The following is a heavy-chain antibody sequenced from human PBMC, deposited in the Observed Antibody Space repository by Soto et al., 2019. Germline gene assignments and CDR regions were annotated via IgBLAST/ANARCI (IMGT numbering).Heavy chain of an antibody. V-gene: IGHV4-39*01. Sequence: SETLSLTCTVPGVSISSSSYYWGWIRQPPGKGLEWIGSIYYSGSTYYNPSLKSRVTISVDTSKNQFSLKLSSVTAADTAVYYCARFTIFGVVIPRGFDYWGQGTLVTVSS. CDR3: ARFTIFGVVIPRGFDY. J-gene: IGHJ4*02. CDR2: IYYSGST. CDR1: GVSISSSSYY. D-gene: IGHD3-3*01.